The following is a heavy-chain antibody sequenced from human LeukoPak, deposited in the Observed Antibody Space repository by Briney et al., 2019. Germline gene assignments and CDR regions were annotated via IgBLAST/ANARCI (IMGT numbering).Heavy chain of an antibody. J-gene: IGHJ1*01. D-gene: IGHD3-22*01. CDR2: IYYSGST. V-gene: IGHV4-39*01. CDR3: ARVVQSTDSSGFYLPEYFQH. Sequence: SETLSLTCAVSGGSISSNSYYWGWIRQPPGKGLEWIGSIYYSGSTYYNPSLKSRVTISVDTSKNQFSLKLSSVTAADTAVYHCARVVQSTDSSGFYLPEYFQHWGQGTLVTVSS. CDR1: GGSISSNSYY.